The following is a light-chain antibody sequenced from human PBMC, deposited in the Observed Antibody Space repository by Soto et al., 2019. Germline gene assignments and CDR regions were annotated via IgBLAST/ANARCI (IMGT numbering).Light chain of an antibody. Sequence: EIVLTQSPGTLSLSPGERAALSCRASRSLSSTSLAWYQQRPGQAPRLLIYDVSSRATGIPDRFSGSGSGTDVTLTINRLEPDDFAVYYCQQYGSSPRTFGQGTKVEIK. CDR1: RSLSSTS. CDR2: DVS. J-gene: IGKJ1*01. CDR3: QQYGSSPRT. V-gene: IGKV3-20*01.